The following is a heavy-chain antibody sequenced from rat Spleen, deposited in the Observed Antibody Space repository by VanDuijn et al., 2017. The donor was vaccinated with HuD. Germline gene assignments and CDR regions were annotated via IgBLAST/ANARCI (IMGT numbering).Heavy chain of an antibody. CDR3: ARASFDY. Sequence: EVKLVESGGGLVQPGRSLKLSCAASGFTFRNYDMAWVRQAPTMGLEWVATISYDGSSTYYRDSVKGRFTISRDTAQNTLYLQMNSLQTEDTAMYFCARASFDYWGQGVMVTVSS. J-gene: IGHJ2*01. CDR2: ISYDGSST. V-gene: IGHV5-29*01. CDR1: GFTFRNYD.